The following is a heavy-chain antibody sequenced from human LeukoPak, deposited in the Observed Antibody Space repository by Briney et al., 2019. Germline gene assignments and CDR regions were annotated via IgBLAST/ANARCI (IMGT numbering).Heavy chain of an antibody. V-gene: IGHV4-59*01. CDR1: GGSISSYY. CDR2: IYYSGST. Sequence: PSETLSLTCTVSGGSISSYYWSWIRQPPGKGLEWIGYIYYSGSTNYNPSLKSRVTISVDTSKNQFSLKLSSVTAADTAVYYCARGSVYYYDSSGSPTRFDYWGQGTLVTVSS. CDR3: ARGSVYYYDSSGSPTRFDY. J-gene: IGHJ4*02. D-gene: IGHD3-22*01.